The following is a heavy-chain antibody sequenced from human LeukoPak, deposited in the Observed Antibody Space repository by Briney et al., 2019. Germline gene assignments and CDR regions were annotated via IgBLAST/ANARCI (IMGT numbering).Heavy chain of an antibody. J-gene: IGHJ6*03. D-gene: IGHD6-6*01. V-gene: IGHV1-8*01. CDR2: MNPNSGNT. CDR1: GYTFTSYD. CDR3: ARAIGVQLPYYYYMDV. Sequence: ASVKVSCKASGYTFTSYDINWVRQATGQGLEWMGWMNPNSGNTGYAQKFQGRVTMTRNTSISTAYMELSSLRSEDTAVYYCARAIGVQLPYYYYMDVWGKGTTVTVSS.